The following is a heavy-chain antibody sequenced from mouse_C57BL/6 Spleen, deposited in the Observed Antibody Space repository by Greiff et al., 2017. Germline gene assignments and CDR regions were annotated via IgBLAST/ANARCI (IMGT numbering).Heavy chain of an antibody. J-gene: IGHJ2*01. CDR3: ARSTVVAPFDY. CDR1: GYAFSSSW. Sequence: VQLQESGPELVKPGASVKISCKASGYAFSSSWMNWVKQRPGKGLEWIGRLYPGDGDTNYNGKFKGTATLTADKSSSTAYMQLSSLTSEDSAVYFCARSTVVAPFDYWGQGTTLTVSS. CDR2: LYPGDGDT. V-gene: IGHV1-82*01. D-gene: IGHD1-1*01.